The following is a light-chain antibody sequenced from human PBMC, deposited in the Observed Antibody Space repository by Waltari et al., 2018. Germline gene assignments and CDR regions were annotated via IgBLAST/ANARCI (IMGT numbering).Light chain of an antibody. Sequence: QSALTQPASVSGSPGQSIIISCTGTSSDVGGYNHVSWFLHHPGKAPKLMIHDVNKRPSGVSSRFSGSKSGHTAPLTISGLQAEDEAIYYCNSYTSGRTWVFGGGTRLTVL. CDR2: DVN. CDR3: NSYTSGRTWV. V-gene: IGLV2-14*03. CDR1: SSDVGGYNH. J-gene: IGLJ3*02.